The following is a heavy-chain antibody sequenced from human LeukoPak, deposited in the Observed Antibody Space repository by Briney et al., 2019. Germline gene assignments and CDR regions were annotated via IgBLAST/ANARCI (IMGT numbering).Heavy chain of an antibody. CDR3: ARDTSLLIAAAAFDY. J-gene: IGHJ4*02. Sequence: GGSLRLSCAASGFTFSSYSMNWVRQAPGKGLEWVSSISSSSSYIYYADSVKGRFTISRDNAKNSLYLQMNSLRAEDTAVYYCARDTSLLIAAAAFDYWGQGTLVTVSS. CDR2: ISSSSSYI. D-gene: IGHD6-13*01. CDR1: GFTFSSYS. V-gene: IGHV3-21*01.